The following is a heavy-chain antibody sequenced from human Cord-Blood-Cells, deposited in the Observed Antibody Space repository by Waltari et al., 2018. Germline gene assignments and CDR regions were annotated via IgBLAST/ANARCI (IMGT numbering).Heavy chain of an antibody. CDR1: AGSFRGYY. J-gene: IGHJ5*02. Sequence: QVQLQQGAAGLLKPSAKLSLTCAGYAGSFRGYYCIWIRQPPGKGLEWIGESNHSRTTNYSPTLRSRVSISVYTSKNQFSLKLCSVAAADTAVYFCARGEKMTTVTTSYNWFDPWGQGTLLTVSS. V-gene: IGHV4-34*01. D-gene: IGHD4-17*01. CDR3: ARGEKMTTVTTSYNWFDP. CDR2: SNHSRTT.